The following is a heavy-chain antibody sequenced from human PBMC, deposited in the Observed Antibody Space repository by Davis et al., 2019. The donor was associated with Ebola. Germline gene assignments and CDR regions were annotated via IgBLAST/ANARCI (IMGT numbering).Heavy chain of an antibody. CDR3: AKDRSGWWLRDGIDY. V-gene: IGHV3-30*18. J-gene: IGHJ4*02. D-gene: IGHD5-12*01. Sequence: PGGSLRLSCAASGFTSSSYGMHWVRQAPGKGLEWVAVISYDGSNKYYADSVKGRFTISRDNSKNTLYLQMNSLRAEDTAVYYCAKDRSGWWLRDGIDYWGQGTLVTVSS. CDR2: ISYDGSNK. CDR1: GFTSSSYG.